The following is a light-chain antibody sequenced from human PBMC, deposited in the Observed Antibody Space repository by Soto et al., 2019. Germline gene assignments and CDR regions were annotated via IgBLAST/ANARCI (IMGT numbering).Light chain of an antibody. CDR3: QQSAGSPRT. CDR1: ESVSSH. CDR2: GAS. Sequence: ERVMTQSPATLSVSPGERATLSCRASESVSSHLAWYQQKPGLAPRLLIYGASTRATGVPARFIGSGSGTEFTLTISSLRSEDFAVYFCQQSAGSPRTFGQGTKVDIK. V-gene: IGKV3-15*01. J-gene: IGKJ1*01.